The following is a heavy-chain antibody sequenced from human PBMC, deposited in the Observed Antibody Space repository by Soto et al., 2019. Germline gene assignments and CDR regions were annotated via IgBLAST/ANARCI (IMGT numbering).Heavy chain of an antibody. CDR1: GGSISSSSYY. J-gene: IGHJ6*02. D-gene: IGHD2-21*02. CDR3: AKQTRGTVVTRGYYGMDV. CDR2: IYYSGST. V-gene: IGHV4-39*01. Sequence: PSETLSLTCTVSGGSISSSSYYWGWIRQPPGKGLEWIGSIYYSGSTYYNPSLKSRVTISVDTSKNQFSLKLSSVTAADTAVYYCAKQTRGTVVTRGYYGMDVWGQGTTVTVSS.